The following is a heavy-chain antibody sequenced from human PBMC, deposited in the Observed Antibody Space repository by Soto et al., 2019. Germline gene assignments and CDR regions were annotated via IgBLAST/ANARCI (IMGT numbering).Heavy chain of an antibody. Sequence: EVQLLESGGGLVQPGGSLRLSCAASGFTFSSYAMSWVRQAQGKGLEWVSAISGSGGSTYYADSVKGRFTFSRDNSKNTLYLQMNSLRAEDTAVYYCAKSNGWYAELDYWGQGTLVTVSS. V-gene: IGHV3-23*01. CDR3: AKSNGWYAELDY. CDR1: GFTFSSYA. J-gene: IGHJ4*02. CDR2: ISGSGGST. D-gene: IGHD6-19*01.